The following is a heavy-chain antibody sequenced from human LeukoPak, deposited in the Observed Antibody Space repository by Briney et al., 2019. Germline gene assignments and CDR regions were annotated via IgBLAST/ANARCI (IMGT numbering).Heavy chain of an antibody. J-gene: IGHJ4*02. Sequence: PGGSLRLSCAASGFTFSSYEMNWVRQAPGKGLEWVSYISSSGRTIYYADSVKGRFTISRDNAKNSLYLQMNSLRAEDTAVYYCARVSGTYFDNWGQGTLVTVSS. CDR1: GFTFSSYE. V-gene: IGHV3-48*03. CDR3: ARVSGTYFDN. D-gene: IGHD1-26*01. CDR2: ISSSGRTI.